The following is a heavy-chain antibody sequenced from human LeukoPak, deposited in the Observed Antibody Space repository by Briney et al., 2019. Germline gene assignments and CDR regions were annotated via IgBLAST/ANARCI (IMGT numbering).Heavy chain of an antibody. D-gene: IGHD3-22*01. CDR1: GYTFTSCY. Sequence: GASVKVSCKASGYTFTSCYMHWVRQAPGQGLEWMGIINPSGGSTSYAQKFQGRVTMTRDMSTSTVYMELSSLRSEDTAVYYCARTYYYDSSGYYSDAFDIWGQGTMVTVSS. CDR3: ARTYYYDSSGYYSDAFDI. V-gene: IGHV1-46*01. CDR2: INPSGGST. J-gene: IGHJ3*02.